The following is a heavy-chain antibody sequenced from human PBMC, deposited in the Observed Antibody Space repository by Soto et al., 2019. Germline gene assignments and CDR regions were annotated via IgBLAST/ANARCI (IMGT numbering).Heavy chain of an antibody. CDR3: AHTVTRFDYFDY. V-gene: IGHV2-5*02. Sequence: QITLKESGPTLVKPTQTLTLTCTFSGFSLSTRTVGVGWIRQPPGKALEWLALIYWDDDKRYSPSLRTRLTLTKDTSKNQVVLTMTNMDPVDTATYYCAHTVTRFDYFDYWGQGTLVTVSS. J-gene: IGHJ4*02. CDR2: IYWDDDK. D-gene: IGHD4-17*01. CDR1: GFSLSTRTVG.